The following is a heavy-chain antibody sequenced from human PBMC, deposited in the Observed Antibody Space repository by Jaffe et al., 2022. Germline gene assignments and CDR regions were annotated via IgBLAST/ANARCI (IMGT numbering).Heavy chain of an antibody. CDR2: IDWDDDK. D-gene: IGHD2-21*02. J-gene: IGHJ4*02. V-gene: IGHV2-70*20. CDR3: ARISYCGGDCYFDY. CDR1: GFSLSTSGMC. Sequence: QVTLRESGPALVKPTQTLTLTCTFSGFSLSTSGMCVSWVRQPPGKALEWLALIDWDDDKYYSTSLKTRLTISKDTSKNQVVLTMTNMDPVDTATYYCARISYCGGDCYFDYWGQGTLVTVSS.